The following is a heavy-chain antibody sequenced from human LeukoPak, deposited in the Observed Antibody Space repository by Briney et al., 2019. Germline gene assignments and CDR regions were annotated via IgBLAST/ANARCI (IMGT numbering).Heavy chain of an antibody. V-gene: IGHV4-59*08. CDR3: ARNENWFDP. CDR1: GGSISSYY. CDR2: IYYSGST. Sequence: SETLSLTCAVSGGSISSYYWSWIRQPPGKGLEWIGYIYYSGSTNYNPSLKSRVTISVDTSKNQFSLKLSSVTAADTAVYYCARNENWFDPWGQGTLVTVSS. J-gene: IGHJ5*02. D-gene: IGHD1-1*01.